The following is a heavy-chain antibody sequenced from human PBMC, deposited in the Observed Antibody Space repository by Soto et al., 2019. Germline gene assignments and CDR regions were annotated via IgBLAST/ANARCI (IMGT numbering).Heavy chain of an antibody. CDR2: MSSSGDSI. J-gene: IGHJ6*02. Sequence: QVQLVESGGGLVKPGGSLRLSCAASGITFSDCYMNWIRQAPGKGLEWVSYMSSSGDSINYAGSVSGRFTVSRDNAKNSLYLQMNSLRAEDTAMYYCARVRFGQWGYAMDVWGQGTTVTVSS. CDR1: GITFSDCY. CDR3: ARVRFGQWGYAMDV. D-gene: IGHD3-10*01. V-gene: IGHV3-11*01.